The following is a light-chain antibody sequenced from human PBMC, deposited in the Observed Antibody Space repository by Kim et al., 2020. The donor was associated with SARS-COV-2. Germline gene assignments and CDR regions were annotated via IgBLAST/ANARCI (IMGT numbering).Light chain of an antibody. J-gene: IGLJ2*01. Sequence: SSELTQDPAVSVALGQTVRITCQGDSLRTYYASWYQQKPGQAPILVIYGKNNRPSGIPDRFSGSSSGNTASLTVTGAQAVDEADYYCNSRDNSGDHVVFGRGTQLTVL. CDR3: NSRDNSGDHVV. CDR1: SLRTYY. V-gene: IGLV3-19*01. CDR2: GKN.